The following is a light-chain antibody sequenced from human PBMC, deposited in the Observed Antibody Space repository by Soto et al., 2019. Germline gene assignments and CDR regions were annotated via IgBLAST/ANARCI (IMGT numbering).Light chain of an antibody. V-gene: IGLV2-14*01. Sequence: SVLSQPASVSGSPGPSIAISCTRTSSHVGGYEFVSWYQQHPGKAPKLLISKVSNRPSGVSDRFSGSKSGNTASLTISGLQSEDEADYYSSSFTSAYTCVFGSGTKGTVL. J-gene: IGLJ1*01. CDR3: SSFTSAYTCV. CDR1: SSHVGGYEF. CDR2: KVS.